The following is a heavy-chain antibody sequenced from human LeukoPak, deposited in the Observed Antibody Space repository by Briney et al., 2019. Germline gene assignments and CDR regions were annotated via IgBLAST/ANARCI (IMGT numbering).Heavy chain of an antibody. CDR2: ISTTSSTI. Sequence: GGSLRLSCAASGFTFSSYSMNWVRPAPGKGLEWVSYISTTSSTIYYADSVKGRFTISRDNAKNSLYLQMNSLRAEDTAVYYCARGCSSSWYVHYFDYWGQGTLVTVSS. D-gene: IGHD6-13*01. J-gene: IGHJ4*02. CDR3: ARGCSSSWYVHYFDY. CDR1: GFTFSSYS. V-gene: IGHV3-48*01.